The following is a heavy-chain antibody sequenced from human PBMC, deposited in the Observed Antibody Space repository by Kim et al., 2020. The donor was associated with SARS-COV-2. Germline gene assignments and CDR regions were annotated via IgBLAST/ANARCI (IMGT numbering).Heavy chain of an antibody. D-gene: IGHD3-10*01. CDR3: ARDRLWFGELFVSPSWFDP. J-gene: IGHJ5*02. Sequence: GRFTISRDNSKNTLYLQMNSLRAEDTAVYYCARDRLWFGELFVSPSWFDPWGQGTLVTVSS. V-gene: IGHV3-30*07.